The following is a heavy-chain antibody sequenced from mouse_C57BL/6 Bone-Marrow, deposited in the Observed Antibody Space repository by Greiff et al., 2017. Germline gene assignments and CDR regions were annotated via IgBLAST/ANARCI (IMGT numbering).Heavy chain of an antibody. D-gene: IGHD2-3*01. CDR1: GYSITSGYY. Sequence: VQLKESGPGLVKPSQSLSPTCSVTGYSITSGYYWNWIRQFPGNKLEWMGYISYDGSNNSNPSLKNRISITRDTSKNQFFLKLNSVTTADTATYYCARGGWLFAYGGQGTLVTVSA. CDR2: ISYDGSN. V-gene: IGHV3-6*01. CDR3: ARGGWLFAY. J-gene: IGHJ3*01.